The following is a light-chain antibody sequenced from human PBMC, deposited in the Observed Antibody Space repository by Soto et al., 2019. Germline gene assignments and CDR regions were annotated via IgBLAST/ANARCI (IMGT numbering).Light chain of an antibody. J-gene: IGKJ2*01. CDR2: TAS. CDR3: QQSYSYPQA. Sequence: DIQMTQSPSTLSASVGDRVTISCRASQTISSWLAWYQQKPGKAPKLLIYTASTLKTGVPSRFSGSGSVTDFTLTISSLQPDDFATYHCQQSYSYPQALGQGTKVDIK. V-gene: IGKV1-5*01. CDR1: QTISSW.